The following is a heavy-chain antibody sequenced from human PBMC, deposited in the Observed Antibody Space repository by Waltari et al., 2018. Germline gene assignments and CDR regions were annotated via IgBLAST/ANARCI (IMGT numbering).Heavy chain of an antibody. CDR1: GYMSTTQQ. Sequence: EVQLVQSGAEVKKPGESLKVSCQGSGYMSTTQQIDWGPKVPGKGLAWMGIFYPGDSDTRYSPSFQGQVTISADKSISTAYLQWSSLKASDTAMYYCARHRGSPGYYYGMDVWGQGTMVTVSS. V-gene: IGHV5-51*01. J-gene: IGHJ6*02. CDR2: FYPGDSDT. CDR3: ARHRGSPGYYYGMDV. D-gene: IGHD1-26*01.